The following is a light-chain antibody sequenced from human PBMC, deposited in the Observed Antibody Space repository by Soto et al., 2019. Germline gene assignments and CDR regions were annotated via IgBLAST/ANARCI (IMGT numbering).Light chain of an antibody. CDR2: DAS. J-gene: IGKJ1*01. CDR3: QQYESFWT. V-gene: IGKV1-5*01. CDR1: QSISRW. Sequence: DIQMTQSPSTLSASVGDRVTITCRASQSISRWLAWYQQKPGRAPNVLIYDASSLESGVPSRFSGGGYGTEFNLTICSLQPDDFATYYCQQYESFWTCGQGTKLVIK.